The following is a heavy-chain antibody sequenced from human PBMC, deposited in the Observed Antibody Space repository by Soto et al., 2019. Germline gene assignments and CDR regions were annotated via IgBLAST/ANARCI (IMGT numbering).Heavy chain of an antibody. Sequence: GGSLRLSCAASGFTFSIYWMSWVRQAPGKGLEWVANIKQDGSEKYYVDSVKGRFTISRDNAKNSLYLQMNSLRAEDTAVYYCARIRFLSYYYYYYMDVWGKGTTVTVSS. J-gene: IGHJ6*03. D-gene: IGHD3-3*01. CDR1: GFTFSIYW. CDR2: IKQDGSEK. CDR3: ARIRFLSYYYYYYMDV. V-gene: IGHV3-7*01.